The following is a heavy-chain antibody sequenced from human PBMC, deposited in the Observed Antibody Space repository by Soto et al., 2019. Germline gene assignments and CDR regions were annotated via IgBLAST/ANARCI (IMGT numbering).Heavy chain of an antibody. Sequence: EVQLLESGGTLVQPGESLRLSCAASGFTFSTYAMSWVRQAPGKGLEWISSISGTGGSTHYADSVKGRFTISKDDFKSTLYLQMNSLRAEDTAVYSCAKDHSHLERPDYFDYWGQGTLVTVSS. CDR3: AKDHSHLERPDYFDY. CDR1: GFTFSTYA. J-gene: IGHJ4*02. CDR2: ISGTGGST. D-gene: IGHD1-1*01. V-gene: IGHV3-23*01.